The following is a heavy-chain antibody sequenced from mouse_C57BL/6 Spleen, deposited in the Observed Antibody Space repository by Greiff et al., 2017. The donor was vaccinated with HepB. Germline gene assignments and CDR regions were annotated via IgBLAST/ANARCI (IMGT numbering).Heavy chain of an antibody. CDR1: GFTFSSYG. CDR3: ARHGDGSSYAMDY. Sequence: EVKLVESGGDLVKPGGSLKLSCAASGFTFSSYGMSWVRQTPDKRLEWVATISSGGSYTYYPDSVKGRFTISRDNAKNTLYLQMSSLKSEDTAMYYCARHGDGSSYAMDYWGQGTSVTVSS. V-gene: IGHV5-6*01. J-gene: IGHJ4*01. CDR2: ISSGGSYT. D-gene: IGHD1-1*01.